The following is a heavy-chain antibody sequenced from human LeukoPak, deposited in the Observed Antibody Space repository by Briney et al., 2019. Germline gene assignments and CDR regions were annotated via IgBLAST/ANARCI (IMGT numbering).Heavy chain of an antibody. V-gene: IGHV4-34*01. CDR2: INHSGST. CDR3: ARLAGYYDTNAFDI. J-gene: IGHJ3*02. Sequence: SETLSLTCAVYGGSFSGYYWSWIRQPPGKGLEWIGEINHSGSTIYNPSLKSRVTISVDTSKNQFSLKLSSVTAADTAVYYCARLAGYYDTNAFDIWGQGTMVTVSS. D-gene: IGHD3-22*01. CDR1: GGSFSGYY.